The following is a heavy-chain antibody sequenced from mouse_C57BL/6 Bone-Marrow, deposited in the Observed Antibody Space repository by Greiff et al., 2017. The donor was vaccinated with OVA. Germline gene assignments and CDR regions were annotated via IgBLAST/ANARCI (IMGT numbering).Heavy chain of an antibody. Sequence: QVQLKESGPGILQSSQTLSLTCSFSGFSLSTSGMGVSWIRQPSGKGLEWLAHIYWDDDKRYNPSLKSPLTISKDTSRNQVFLKITSVDTADTATYYCARREDSSGWFAYWGQGTLVTVSA. J-gene: IGHJ3*01. D-gene: IGHD3-2*02. CDR1: GFSLSTSGMG. V-gene: IGHV8-12*01. CDR3: ARREDSSGWFAY. CDR2: IYWDDDK.